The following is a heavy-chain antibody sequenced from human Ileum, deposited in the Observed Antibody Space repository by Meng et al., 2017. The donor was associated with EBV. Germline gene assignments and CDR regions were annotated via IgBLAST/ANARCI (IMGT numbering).Heavy chain of an antibody. CDR1: GGSISTSSYF. CDR2: IHYNGGT. D-gene: IGHD5-18*01. J-gene: IGHJ5*01. V-gene: IGHV4-39*06. Sequence: RLQLRGSGPGLVKPSETLSLTCTVSGGSISTSSYFWGWNRQTPGKGLEWIGSIHYNGGTAYNPSLQSRVTMSVDTSKNQFSLRLTSVTAADTAVYYCAKEQDDGDRGIHRIDSWGQGTLVTVSS. CDR3: AKEQDDGDRGIHRIDS.